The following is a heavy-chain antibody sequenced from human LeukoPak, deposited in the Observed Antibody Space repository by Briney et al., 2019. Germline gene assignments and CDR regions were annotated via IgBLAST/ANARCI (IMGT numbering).Heavy chain of an antibody. CDR2: FDPEDGET. D-gene: IGHD1-1*01. Sequence: ASVKVSCKVSGYTLTELSMHWVRQTPGKGLAWMGGFDPEDGETIYAQKFQGRVTMTEDTSTDTAYMELSSLRSEDTAVYYCATVVFSYNLFDYWGQGTLVTVSS. CDR3: ATVVFSYNLFDY. V-gene: IGHV1-24*01. CDR1: GYTLTELS. J-gene: IGHJ4*02.